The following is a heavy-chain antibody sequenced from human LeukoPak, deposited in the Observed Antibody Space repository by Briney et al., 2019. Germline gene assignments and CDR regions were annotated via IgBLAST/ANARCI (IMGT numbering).Heavy chain of an antibody. CDR2: FDPEDGET. D-gene: IGHD5-12*01. J-gene: IGHJ3*02. CDR1: GYTLTELS. V-gene: IGHV1-24*01. CDR3: ATRMRQVATIVTRQFTGAFDI. Sequence: ASVKVSCKVSGYTLTELSMHWVRQAPGKGLEWMGGFDPEDGETIYAQKFQGRVTMTEDTSTDTAYMELSSLRSEDTAVYYCATRMRQVATIVTRQFTGAFDIWGQGTMVTVSS.